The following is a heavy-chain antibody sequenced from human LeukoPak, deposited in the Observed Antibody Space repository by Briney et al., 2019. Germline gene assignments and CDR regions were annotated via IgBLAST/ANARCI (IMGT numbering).Heavy chain of an antibody. CDR1: ADSISSSSYY. CDR2: IYYSGST. J-gene: IGHJ4*02. Sequence: PSETLSLTCTVSADSISSSSYYWGWIRQPPGKGLEWIGSIYYSGSTYYNPSLKSRVTISVDTSKNQFSLKLTSVSAADTAVYYCVRRSMVTGVFDYWGQGTLVTVSS. V-gene: IGHV4-39*01. CDR3: VRRSMVTGVFDY. D-gene: IGHD5-18*01.